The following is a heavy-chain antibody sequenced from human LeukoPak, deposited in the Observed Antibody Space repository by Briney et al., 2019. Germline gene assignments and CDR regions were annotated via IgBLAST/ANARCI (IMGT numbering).Heavy chain of an antibody. V-gene: IGHV4-59*08. CDR2: IHYSGSP. CDR1: GGSNY. J-gene: IGHJ5*02. CDR3: ARHSNWNGGVDWFDP. Sequence: SETLSLTCTVSGGSNYWSWIRQPPGKGLEWIAYIHYSGSPNYNPSLKSRVTISMDTSKNQFSLKLNSVTAADTAVYYCARHSNWNGGVDWFDPWGQGTQVTVSS. D-gene: IGHD1-20*01.